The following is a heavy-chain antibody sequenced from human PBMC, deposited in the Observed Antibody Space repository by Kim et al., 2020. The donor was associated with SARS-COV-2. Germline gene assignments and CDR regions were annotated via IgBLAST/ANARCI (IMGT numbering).Heavy chain of an antibody. CDR1: GFTFSSYA. CDR3: SRDGEWDYGDPQGGNYF. D-gene: IGHD4-17*01. Sequence: GGSLRLSCAASGFTFSSYAMHWVRQAPGKGLEWVAVISYDGSNKYYADSVKGRFIISRDNSKNTLYLQMNSLRAEDTAMYYCSRDGEWDYGDPQGGNYF. J-gene: IGHJ4*01. V-gene: IGHV3-30-3*01. CDR2: ISYDGSNK.